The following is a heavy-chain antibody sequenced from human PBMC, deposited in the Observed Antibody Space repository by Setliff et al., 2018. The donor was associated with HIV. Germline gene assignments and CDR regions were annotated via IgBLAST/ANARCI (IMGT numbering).Heavy chain of an antibody. CDR3: ARDFVEGIAVTDWFDP. D-gene: IGHD6-19*01. Sequence: ASVKVSCKVSGYTFTSYGISWVRQAPGQGLEWMGWISAYNGNTNYAQKLQGRVTMTTDTSTSTAYMELRSLRSDDTAVYYCARDFVEGIAVTDWFDPWGQGTLVTVSS. J-gene: IGHJ5*02. V-gene: IGHV1-18*01. CDR2: ISAYNGNT. CDR1: GYTFTSYG.